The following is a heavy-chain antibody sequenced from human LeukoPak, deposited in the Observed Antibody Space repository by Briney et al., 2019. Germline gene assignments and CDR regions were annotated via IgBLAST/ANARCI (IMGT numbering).Heavy chain of an antibody. CDR1: GGSISSYY. Sequence: SETLSLTCTVSGGSISSYYWSWIRQPPGKGLEWIGEINHSGSTNYNPSLKSRVTISVDTSKNQFSLKLSSVTAADTAVYYCASPGSGYNLDYWGQGTLVTVSS. CDR2: INHSGST. J-gene: IGHJ4*02. V-gene: IGHV4-34*01. D-gene: IGHD5-12*01. CDR3: ASPGSGYNLDY.